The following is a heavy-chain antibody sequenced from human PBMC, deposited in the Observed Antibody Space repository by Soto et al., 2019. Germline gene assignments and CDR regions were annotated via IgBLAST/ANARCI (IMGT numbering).Heavy chain of an antibody. CDR3: ASPRWNYIY. D-gene: IGHD1-7*01. J-gene: IGHJ4*02. CDR1: GGSFSGYY. CDR2: MNDSGST. Sequence: SLTCAVPGGSFSGYYWSWIRQPPGKGLEWIGEMNDSGSTKYNASLESRVAISVDTSKGQFSLTLSSVTAADTAVYYCASPRWNYIYWGQGTLVTVSS. V-gene: IGHV4-34*01.